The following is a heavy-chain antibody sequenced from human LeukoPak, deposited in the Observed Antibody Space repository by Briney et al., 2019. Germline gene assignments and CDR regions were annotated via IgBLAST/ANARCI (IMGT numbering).Heavy chain of an antibody. CDR1: GYSFTSYW. V-gene: IGHV5-51*01. CDR3: ARSIDPMVTGNDY. CDR2: IYPGDSDT. Sequence: GESLQISCKGSGYSFTSYWIGWVRQMPGKGLEWMGIIYPGDSDTRYSPSFQGQVTISADKSISTAYLQWSSLKASDTAMYYCARSIDPMVTGNDYWGQGTLVTVSS. J-gene: IGHJ4*02. D-gene: IGHD5-18*01.